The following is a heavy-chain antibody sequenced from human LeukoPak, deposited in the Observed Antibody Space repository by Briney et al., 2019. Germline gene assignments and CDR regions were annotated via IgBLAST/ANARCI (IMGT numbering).Heavy chain of an antibody. CDR3: ARALRPAGSSWPYFDY. Sequence: GGSLRLSCAVSGFSFSSYSMSWVRQAPGKGLEWVANIKQDGSEKFYLDSVKGRFTISRDNAKNSLYLQMNSLRAEDTAVYYCARALRPAGSSWPYFDYWGQGTLVTVSS. CDR1: GFSFSSYS. J-gene: IGHJ4*02. CDR2: IKQDGSEK. D-gene: IGHD6-13*01. V-gene: IGHV3-7*03.